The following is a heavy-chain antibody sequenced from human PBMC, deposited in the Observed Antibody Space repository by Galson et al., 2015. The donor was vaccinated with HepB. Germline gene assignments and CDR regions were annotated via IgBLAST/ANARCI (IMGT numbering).Heavy chain of an antibody. CDR2: ISSSSSYI. Sequence: SLRLSCAASGFTFSSYSMNWVRQAPGKGLEWVSSISSSSSYIYYADSVKGRFTISRDNAKNSLYLQMNSLRAEDTAVYYCARDQRITMSRRHWYFDLWGRGTLVTVSS. V-gene: IGHV3-21*01. J-gene: IGHJ2*01. CDR3: ARDQRITMSRRHWYFDL. D-gene: IGHD3-22*01. CDR1: GFTFSSYS.